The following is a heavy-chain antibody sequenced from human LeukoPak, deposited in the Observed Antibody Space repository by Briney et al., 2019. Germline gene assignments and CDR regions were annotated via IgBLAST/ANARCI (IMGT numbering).Heavy chain of an antibody. CDR2: IYHSGST. Sequence: SETLSLTCSVSGYFISSGYYWGWIRQPPGKGLEWIGSIYHSGSTYYNPSLKSRVTISVDTSKNQFSLKLSSVTAADTAVYYCARVISYYYGSGIYYNGPPVGGWFDPWGQGTLVTVSS. D-gene: IGHD3-10*01. CDR1: GYFISSGYY. CDR3: ARVISYYYGSGIYYNGPPVGGWFDP. J-gene: IGHJ5*02. V-gene: IGHV4-38-2*02.